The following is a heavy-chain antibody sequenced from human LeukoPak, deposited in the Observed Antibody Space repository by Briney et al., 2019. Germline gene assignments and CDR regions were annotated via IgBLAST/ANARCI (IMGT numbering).Heavy chain of an antibody. D-gene: IGHD2-2*01. Sequence: SETLSLTCLVSGGSMKKSYWTWIRQAPGKGLEWIGNIDDSGNTNYSPSLNSRVTISLDTSKNQFSLRVTAVPAADRARYFCARDSSPAAVPYMDAGGKGTTVSVSS. J-gene: IGHJ6*03. CDR2: IDDSGNT. CDR3: ARDSSPAAVPYMDA. V-gene: IGHV4-59*01. CDR1: GGSMKKSY.